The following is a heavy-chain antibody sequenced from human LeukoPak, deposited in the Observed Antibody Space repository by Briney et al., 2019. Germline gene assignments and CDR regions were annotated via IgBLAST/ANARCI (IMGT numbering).Heavy chain of an antibody. CDR3: ARDMYYYGSGSLVPFDY. CDR1: AFSFSNYN. J-gene: IGHJ4*02. Sequence: PGGSLRLSCAASAFSFSNYNMNWVRQAPGKGLEWVSGINWNGGSTGYADSVKGRFTISRDNAKNSLYLQMNSLRAEDTALYYCARDMYYYGSGSLVPFDYWGQGTLVTVSS. V-gene: IGHV3-20*04. D-gene: IGHD3-10*01. CDR2: INWNGGST.